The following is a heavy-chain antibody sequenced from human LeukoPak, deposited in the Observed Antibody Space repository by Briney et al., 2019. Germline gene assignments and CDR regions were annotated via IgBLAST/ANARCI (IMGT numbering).Heavy chain of an antibody. J-gene: IGHJ6*04. Sequence: NPAGSLRLSCAASGFTFSSYSMNWVRQAPGKGLEWVSSISSSSSYIYYADSVKGRFTISRDNAKNSLYLQMNSLRAEDTAVYYCAELGITMIGGVWGKGTTVTISS. V-gene: IGHV3-21*01. CDR1: GFTFSSYS. D-gene: IGHD3-10*02. CDR2: ISSSSSYI. CDR3: AELGITMIGGV.